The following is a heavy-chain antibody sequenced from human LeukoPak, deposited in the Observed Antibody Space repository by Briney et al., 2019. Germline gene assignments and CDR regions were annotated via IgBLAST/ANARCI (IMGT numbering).Heavy chain of an antibody. CDR1: GFRFSTYW. J-gene: IGHJ5*02. D-gene: IGHD1/OR15-1a*01. V-gene: IGHV3-7*01. Sequence: GGSLRLSCTASGFRFSTYWMSWVRQAPAKGLEWVAKIKKDRNEKDYVDSVKGRFTISRDNAEQSLYLQMNSLRADDTAVYYCGTVHRYNWFDPWGQGTLVTVSS. CDR2: IKKDRNEK. CDR3: GTVHRYNWFDP.